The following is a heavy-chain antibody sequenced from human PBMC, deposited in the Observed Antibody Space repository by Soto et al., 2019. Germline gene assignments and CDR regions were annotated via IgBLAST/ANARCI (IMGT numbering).Heavy chain of an antibody. Sequence: GGSLRLSCAASGFTFSSYAMSWVRQAPGKGLEWVSAISGSGGSTYYADSVKGRFTISRDNSKNTLYLQMNSLRAEDTAVYYCAKGTRRGYSGYDLSDYWGQGTLVTVSS. V-gene: IGHV3-23*01. CDR2: ISGSGGST. CDR1: GFTFSSYA. CDR3: AKGTRRGYSGYDLSDY. D-gene: IGHD5-12*01. J-gene: IGHJ4*02.